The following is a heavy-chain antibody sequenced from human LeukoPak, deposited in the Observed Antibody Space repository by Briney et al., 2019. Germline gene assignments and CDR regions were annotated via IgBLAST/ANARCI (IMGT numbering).Heavy chain of an antibody. V-gene: IGHV3-23*01. Sequence: GGSPRLSCAASGFTLSNSGMSWVREAPGKGLEWGSSITGNDKTTYYADSVKGRFTISRDNSKNTLYLQMSNLRAEDTAVYYYAKLFQYSAWYFQYWGQGTLVSVSS. J-gene: IGHJ4*02. D-gene: IGHD5-12*01. CDR3: AKLFQYSAWYFQY. CDR2: ITGNDKTT. CDR1: GFTLSNSG.